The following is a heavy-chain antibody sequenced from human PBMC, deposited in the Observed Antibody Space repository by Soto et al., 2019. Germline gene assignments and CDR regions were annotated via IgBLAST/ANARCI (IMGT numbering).Heavy chain of an antibody. Sequence: QVQLQESGPGLVKPSGTLSLTCAVSGGSISSNNWWSWGRQPPGKGLEWIGEIYHSGSTNYNPSLKSRVTISVDKSKNQFSLKLSSVTAADTAVYYCARSSRYYYDSSEGHFDYWGQGTLVTVSS. D-gene: IGHD3-22*01. V-gene: IGHV4-4*02. CDR2: IYHSGST. CDR1: GGSISSNNW. J-gene: IGHJ4*02. CDR3: ARSSRYYYDSSEGHFDY.